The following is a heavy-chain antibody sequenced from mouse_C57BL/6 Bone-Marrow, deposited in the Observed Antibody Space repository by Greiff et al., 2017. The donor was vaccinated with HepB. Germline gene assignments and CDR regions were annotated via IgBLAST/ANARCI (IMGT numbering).Heavy chain of an antibody. CDR2: INPSSGYT. D-gene: IGHD1-1*01. CDR3: ASTTERDYYSMDY. Sequence: VQLQQSGAELAKPGDSVKLSCKASGYNFTSYWMHWVKQRPGQGLEWIGYINPSSGYTKYNQKFKDKATLTADKSSSTAYMQLSSLTYEDSAVYYCASTTERDYYSMDYWGQGTSVTVSS. J-gene: IGHJ4*01. CDR1: GYNFTSYW. V-gene: IGHV1-7*01.